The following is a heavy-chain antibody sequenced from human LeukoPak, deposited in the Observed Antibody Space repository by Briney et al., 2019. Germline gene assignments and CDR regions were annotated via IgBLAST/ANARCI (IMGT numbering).Heavy chain of an antibody. CDR1: GLTFSSYG. CDR3: AKGGCSSTTCYLANP. Sequence: GGSLRLSCAASGLTFSSYGMHWVRQAPGKGLEWVAVISYDGTIRNYADSVKSRFTISRDNSKNTLYLQMNSLTAEDTAQYYCAKGGCSSTTCYLANPWGQGTLVTVSS. J-gene: IGHJ5*02. V-gene: IGHV3-30*18. D-gene: IGHD2-2*01. CDR2: ISYDGTIR.